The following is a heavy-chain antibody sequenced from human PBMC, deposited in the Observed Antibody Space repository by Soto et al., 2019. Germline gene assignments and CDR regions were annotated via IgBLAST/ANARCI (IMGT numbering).Heavy chain of an antibody. V-gene: IGHV3-11*01. CDR3: ARGHHGWEV. J-gene: IGHJ6*03. CDR2: ISSDSTTI. D-gene: IGHD3-10*01. Sequence: QVQLVESGGDLVKPGGSLRLSCAASGLTLSDFYMSWVRQAPGKGLEWLSYISSDSTTIYYADSVKGRLTISRDNAKNSLYRQMKGLRDDATPVYYGARGHHGWEVGGKGTPFPVSS. CDR1: GLTLSDFY.